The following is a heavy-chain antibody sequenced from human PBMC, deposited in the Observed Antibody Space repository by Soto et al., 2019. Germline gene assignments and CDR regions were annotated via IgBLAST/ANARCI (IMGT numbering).Heavy chain of an antibody. CDR3: ARDILVVGGGTGDWYLDL. D-gene: IGHD2-15*01. Sequence: QEQLVDSGGGVVQPGRSLKLSCAASGFSFSNYGMHWVRQAPGKGLEWVALIYYDGSNKYYADSVKGRFTISRDNSRNTLYLQMSNLSAEDTAIYYCARDILVVGGGTGDWYLDLWGRGTLVTVSS. CDR2: IYYDGSNK. CDR1: GFSFSNYG. J-gene: IGHJ2*01. V-gene: IGHV3-33*01.